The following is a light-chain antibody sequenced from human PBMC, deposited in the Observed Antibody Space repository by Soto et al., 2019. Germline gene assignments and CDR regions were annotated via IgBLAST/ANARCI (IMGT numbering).Light chain of an antibody. CDR1: NIESKS. V-gene: IGLV3-9*01. Sequence: SYELTQPLSVSVALGQTARITCGGNNIESKSVHWYRQTPGQAPVLVIYSDVNRPSGIPERFSGSNSGNTATLTISSAHAGDEADFYCQVWDTSNVVFGGGTKLTVL. J-gene: IGLJ2*01. CDR3: QVWDTSNVV. CDR2: SDV.